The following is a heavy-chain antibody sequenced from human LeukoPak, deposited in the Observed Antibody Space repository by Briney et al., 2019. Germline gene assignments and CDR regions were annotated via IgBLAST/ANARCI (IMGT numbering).Heavy chain of an antibody. J-gene: IGHJ3*02. Sequence: SGGSLRLSCAASGFTFSSYAMSWVRQAPGKGLEWVSGIIASGGTTYTADSVKGRFTISRDNSKNTLYLQMNSLRAEDTAVYYCARDLNWGAFDIRGQGTMVSVSS. CDR3: ARDLNWGAFDI. CDR1: GFTFSSYA. D-gene: IGHD7-27*01. CDR2: IIASGGTT. V-gene: IGHV3-23*01.